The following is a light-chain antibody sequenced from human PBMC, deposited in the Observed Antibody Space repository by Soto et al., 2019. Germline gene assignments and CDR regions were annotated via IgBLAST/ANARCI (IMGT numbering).Light chain of an antibody. CDR2: VAS. CDR3: QQYNYWPSWT. V-gene: IGKV3-15*01. CDR1: QNVNSN. Sequence: EILMTQSPATLSVSPGERATLSCRASQNVNSNLAWYQQKPGQAPRLLIYVASTRATGIPARFSGSGSGTEFTLTISSLQSIDSAVYYCQQYNYWPSWTFGQGTKVEIK. J-gene: IGKJ1*01.